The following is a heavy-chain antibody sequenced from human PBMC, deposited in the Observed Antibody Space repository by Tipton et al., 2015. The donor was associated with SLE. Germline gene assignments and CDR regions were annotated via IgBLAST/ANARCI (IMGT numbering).Heavy chain of an antibody. CDR3: AKGRQKNYADHAY. Sequence: TLSLTCVVYGGSFSGYYWSWIRQPPGKGLEWVGELNHGGSINYNPSLESRVTISIDTSKNQFSLNLSSVTAADTAVYYCAKGRQKNYADHAYWGQGTLVTVSS. V-gene: IGHV4-34*01. J-gene: IGHJ4*02. D-gene: IGHD4-17*01. CDR2: LNHGGSI. CDR1: GGSFSGYY.